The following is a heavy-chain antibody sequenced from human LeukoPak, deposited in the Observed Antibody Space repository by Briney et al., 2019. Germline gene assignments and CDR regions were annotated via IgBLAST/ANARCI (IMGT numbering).Heavy chain of an antibody. CDR3: ARALVTTVVTNYFDY. V-gene: IGHV4-61*02. J-gene: IGHJ4*02. Sequence: SETLSLTCTVSGGSISSGSYYWSWIRQPAGKGLEWIGRIYTSGSTNYNPSLKSRVTISVDTSKNQFSLKLSSVTAADTAVYYCARALVTTVVTNYFDYWGQGTLVSVSS. CDR2: IYTSGST. D-gene: IGHD4-23*01. CDR1: GGSISSGSYY.